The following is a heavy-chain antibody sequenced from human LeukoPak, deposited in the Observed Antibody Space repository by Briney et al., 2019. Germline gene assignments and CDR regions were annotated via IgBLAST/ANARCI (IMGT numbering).Heavy chain of an antibody. D-gene: IGHD3-22*01. J-gene: IGHJ4*02. CDR3: ARDRQDYYDSSGTLDY. CDR2: IWYDGSNK. V-gene: IGHV3-33*01. CDR1: GFTFSSYC. Sequence: GGSLRLSCAASGFTFSSYCMHWVRQAPGEGLEWVAVIWYDGSNKYYADSVKGRVTISRDNSKSTLYLQMSSLRGEDTAVYYCARDRQDYYDSSGTLDYWGQGTLVPVPS.